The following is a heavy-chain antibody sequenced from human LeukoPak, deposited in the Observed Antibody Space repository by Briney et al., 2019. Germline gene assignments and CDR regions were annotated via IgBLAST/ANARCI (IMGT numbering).Heavy chain of an antibody. CDR3: KQKTAYEIFSFDY. D-gene: IGHD3-9*01. CDR2: SNSDGSGT. Sequence: PGGSLRLSCAASGCPFSSYGMHWVRQAPGKVLVWVSRSNSDGSGTSYADSVNGRFTISRDNAKNTLYLQMNSLRAEDTAVFFFKQKTAYEIFSFDYWGQGTLVTVSS. J-gene: IGHJ4*02. V-gene: IGHV3-74*01. CDR1: GCPFSSYG.